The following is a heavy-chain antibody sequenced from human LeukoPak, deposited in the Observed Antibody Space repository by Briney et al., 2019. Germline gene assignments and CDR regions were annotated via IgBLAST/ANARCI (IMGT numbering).Heavy chain of an antibody. D-gene: IGHD1-1*01. CDR2: INSGSSTI. V-gene: IGHV3-48*01. J-gene: IGHJ3*02. CDR3: ARVLLERPGIDSFDM. CDR1: EFSLRSYS. Sequence: GGSLRLSCGASEFSLRSYSMDWVRQAPGKGREWVSHINSGSSTIYYADSVKGRFTISRDNAGNSLYLHMNSLRAEDTAVYYCARVLLERPGIDSFDMWGQGTMVTVSS.